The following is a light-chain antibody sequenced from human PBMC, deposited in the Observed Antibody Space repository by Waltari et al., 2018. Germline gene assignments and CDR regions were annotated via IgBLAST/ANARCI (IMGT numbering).Light chain of an antibody. V-gene: IGKV3-11*01. CDR2: DAS. CDR1: QSVSSY. J-gene: IGKJ5*01. Sequence: DIVLTQSPPTLSLSPWQRATLSCRASQSVSSYLAWYQQKPGHAPRLLTYDASNRATGIPARFSGSGSGTDFTLTISSLEPEDFAVYYCQQRSNFITFGQGTRLEIK. CDR3: QQRSNFIT.